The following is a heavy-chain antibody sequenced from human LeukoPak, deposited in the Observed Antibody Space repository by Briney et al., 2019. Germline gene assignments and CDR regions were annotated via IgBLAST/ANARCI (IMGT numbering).Heavy chain of an antibody. CDR3: ARTYDSSGDYYAFDY. CDR2: IYHSGSP. J-gene: IGHJ4*02. V-gene: IGHV4/OR15-8*01. D-gene: IGHD3-22*01. CDR1: GASLCRTHG. Sequence: EGPSDSSVHPGASLCRTHGWSWVRKVPGRGLEGFGHIYHSGSPNYNPSLKSRVTISVDKSKNQFSLKLSSVTAADTAVYYCARTYDSSGDYYAFDYWGQGTLVTVSS.